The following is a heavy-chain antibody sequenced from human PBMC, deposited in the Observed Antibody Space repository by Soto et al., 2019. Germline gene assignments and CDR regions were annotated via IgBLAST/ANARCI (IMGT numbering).Heavy chain of an antibody. CDR3: ARDLPNSSGYYPPFEY. V-gene: IGHV3-74*01. J-gene: IGHJ4*02. D-gene: IGHD3-22*01. CDR2: INSDGSAT. CDR1: GFTFSSFW. Sequence: EVQLVESGGGLVQPGGSLRLSCAASGFTFSSFWMHWVRQGPGKGLVWVSRINSDGSATSYADSVKGRFTISRDNAKNTLFLQMDSLRAEDTAVYYCARDLPNSSGYYPPFEYWGQGTLVTVSS.